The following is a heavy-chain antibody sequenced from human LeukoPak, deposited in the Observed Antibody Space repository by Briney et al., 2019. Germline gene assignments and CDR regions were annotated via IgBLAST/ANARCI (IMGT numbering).Heavy chain of an antibody. Sequence: SETLSLTCTVSGGSISSYYWSWIRQPAGKGLEWIGRIYTCWSTNYNPSLKSRVTMSVDTSKNQFSLKLSSVTAADTAVYYCARGITNGGLATIGYYHYYMDVWGKGTTVT. CDR1: GGSISSYY. CDR2: IYTCWST. V-gene: IGHV4-4*07. J-gene: IGHJ6*03. D-gene: IGHD5-12*01. CDR3: ARGITNGGLATIGYYHYYMDV.